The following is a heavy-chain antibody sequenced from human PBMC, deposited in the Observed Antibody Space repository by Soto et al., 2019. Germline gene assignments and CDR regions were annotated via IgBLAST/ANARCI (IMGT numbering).Heavy chain of an antibody. CDR1: GFICSRYD. CDR2: ILVGGST. J-gene: IGHJ3*02. D-gene: IGHD3-3*01. Sequence: PGGSLTLSCAASGFICSRYDMRWVRPAQVKGRGWVSTILVGGSTHYEDSVKGRFTNYRDGSKNSVYLPVNSLTDGDTAVYYCAKSTAIGGEGFDICGQGTMVTVSS. CDR3: AKSTAIGGEGFDI. V-gene: IGHV3-23*01.